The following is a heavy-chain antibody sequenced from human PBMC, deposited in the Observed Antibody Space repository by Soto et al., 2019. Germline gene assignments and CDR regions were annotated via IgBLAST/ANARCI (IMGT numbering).Heavy chain of an antibody. Sequence: TGGSLRLSCAASGFTFRSYWMFWVRQAPGKGLVWVSRINSDGSSTTYADFVKGRFTISRDNAKNTLYLQMSVLRAEDTAVYYCARGAFYDSSGSRKDYWGQGTRVTVSS. CDR3: ARGAFYDSSGSRKDY. CDR1: GFTFRSYW. D-gene: IGHD3-22*01. J-gene: IGHJ4*02. CDR2: INSDGSST. V-gene: IGHV3-74*01.